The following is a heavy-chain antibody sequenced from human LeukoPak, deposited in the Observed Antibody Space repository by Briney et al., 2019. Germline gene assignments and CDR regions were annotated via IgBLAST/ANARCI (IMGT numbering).Heavy chain of an antibody. CDR2: ISKDGSDK. V-gene: IGHV3-30-3*01. J-gene: IGHJ4*02. Sequence: EGSLRLSCAASGFTFSDYAMHWVRQAPGKGLEWVAVISKDGSDKYYPGSVRGRLTISRDNSKNTIYLQMDSLRAEDTAIYYCARDYWWNYDYWGQGTLVTVSS. CDR1: GFTFSDYA. CDR3: ARDYWWNYDY. D-gene: IGHD1-7*01.